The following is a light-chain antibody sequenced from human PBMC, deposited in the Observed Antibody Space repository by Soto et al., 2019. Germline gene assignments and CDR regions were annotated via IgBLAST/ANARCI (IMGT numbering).Light chain of an antibody. CDR3: QHFGTAPPWA. V-gene: IGKV3-20*01. CDR2: GAS. CDR1: QSLDSIF. J-gene: IGKJ1*01. Sequence: ESVLTQSPGTRSFSRGERATLSCTASQSLDSIFLAWYQQKPGQAPRLLISGASIRAAGIPDRFSGSGSGTDFTLTISRLEPEDFAVYYCQHFGTAPPWAVGQGTKVDIK.